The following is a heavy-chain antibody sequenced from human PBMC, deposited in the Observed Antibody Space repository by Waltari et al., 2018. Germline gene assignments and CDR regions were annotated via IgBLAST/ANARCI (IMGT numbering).Heavy chain of an antibody. V-gene: IGHV4-38-2*01. CDR3: ARGAAAGSGPLIDY. D-gene: IGHD6-13*01. CDR2: GYQRWNN. Sequence: QVQLQESGPGLLNPSETLSLTCAVSGYSIRSGYSWGWVLQPPGTGLELIGCGYQRWNNYDTPSLMIRLSISAATSNNQLSRKLSSGTAADTAVYYCARGAAAGSGPLIDYWGQGILVTVSS. J-gene: IGHJ4*02. CDR1: GYSIRSGYS.